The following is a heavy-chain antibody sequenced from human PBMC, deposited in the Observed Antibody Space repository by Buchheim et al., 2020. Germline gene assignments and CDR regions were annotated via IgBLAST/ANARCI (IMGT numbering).Heavy chain of an antibody. CDR1: GFSFSGYT. D-gene: IGHD4-11*01. V-gene: IGHV3-23*04. CDR3: AKGSRGYTNYYFGY. J-gene: IGHJ4*02. CDR2: ISGSGATT. Sequence: EVQLVDSGGGLVQPGESLRLSCAASGFSFSGYTMSWVRQAPGKGLEWVSSISGSGATTFNADSVKGRFTISRDNSKNMLYLQMNSLRAEDTAVYFCAKGSRGYTNYYFGYWGQGTL.